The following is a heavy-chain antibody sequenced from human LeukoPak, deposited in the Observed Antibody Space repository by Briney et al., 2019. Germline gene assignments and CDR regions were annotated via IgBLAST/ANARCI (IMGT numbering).Heavy chain of an antibody. V-gene: IGHV3-30*02. Sequence: PGGSLRLSCAASGFTFISYGMHWVRQAPGKGLEWVAFIPYHGSNKYYADSVRGRLTISRDNSKNTLYLEMNSLRAEDTAVYYCAKDPSYYGDMYYFDYWGQGTLVTVSS. CDR1: GFTFISYG. J-gene: IGHJ4*02. D-gene: IGHD4-17*01. CDR3: AKDPSYYGDMYYFDY. CDR2: IPYHGSNK.